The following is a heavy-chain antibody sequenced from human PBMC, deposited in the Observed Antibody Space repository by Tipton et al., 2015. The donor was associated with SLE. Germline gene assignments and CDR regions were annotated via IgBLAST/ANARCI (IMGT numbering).Heavy chain of an antibody. CDR3: ARFSPAIAGFDP. Sequence: TLSLTCIVSGDSISSSSYYWGWIRQPPGKGLEWIGDISYTGNTYYNPSLRSRVTISVDTSKNQFSLKLSSVTAADTAVYYCARFSPAIAGFDPWGQGTLVTVSS. D-gene: IGHD1-26*01. V-gene: IGHV4-39*07. J-gene: IGHJ5*02. CDR2: ISYTGNT. CDR1: GDSISSSSYY.